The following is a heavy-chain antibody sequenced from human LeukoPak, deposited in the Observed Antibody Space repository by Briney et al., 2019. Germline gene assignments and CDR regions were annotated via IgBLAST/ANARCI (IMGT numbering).Heavy chain of an antibody. CDR1: GFTFSNYW. D-gene: IGHD3-3*01. CDR2: IKQDGSEK. J-gene: IGHJ4*02. V-gene: IGHV3-7*01. Sequence: PGGSLRLSCAVSGFTFSNYWMSWVRQAPGKGLEWVANIKQDGSEKYYVDSVKGRFTISRDNAKNSLYLQMNSLRAEDTAVYYCARDPVWGTILGVAHDYWAQGTLVTVSS. CDR3: ARDPVWGTILGVAHDY.